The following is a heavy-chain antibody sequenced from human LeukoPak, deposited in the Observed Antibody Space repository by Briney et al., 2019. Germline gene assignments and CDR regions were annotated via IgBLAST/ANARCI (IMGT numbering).Heavy chain of an antibody. V-gene: IGHV3-23*01. J-gene: IGHJ6*02. CDR1: GFSFSTSP. D-gene: IGHD5-12*01. CDR3: VQTHYDLLDV. Sequence: GGSLRLSCAASGFSFSTSPMSWVRQPPGKGLEWVSAMNNGPGATFYRDSVRGRFTISRDDSKSTLYLQMNSLRAEDTGTYYCVQTHYDLLDVWGQGTTVTVSS. CDR2: MNNGPGAT.